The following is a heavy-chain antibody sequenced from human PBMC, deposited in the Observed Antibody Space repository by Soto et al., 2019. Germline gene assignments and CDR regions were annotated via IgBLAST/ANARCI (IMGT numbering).Heavy chain of an antibody. CDR3: AKFSRVEVYAWLDY. D-gene: IGHD2-8*01. CDR2: ISGSGSGT. J-gene: IGHJ4*02. V-gene: IGHV3-23*01. CDR1: GITFAHYA. Sequence: SLRLSCAASGITFAHYAMTWVRQAPGKGLEWVSAISGSGSGTYYADSVKGRFNVSRDNSNNTLYLQMNSLRADDTAVYFCAKFSRVEVYAWLDYWGQGILVTVAS.